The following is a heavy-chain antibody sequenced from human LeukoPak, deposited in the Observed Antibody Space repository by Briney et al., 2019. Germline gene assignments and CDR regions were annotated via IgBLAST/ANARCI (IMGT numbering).Heavy chain of an antibody. CDR1: GGSISTSTYY. CDR3: ARAGAVAGGKNAFDI. V-gene: IGHV4-39*07. J-gene: IGHJ3*02. D-gene: IGHD6-19*01. CDR2: INHSGRT. Sequence: SETLSLTCTVSGGSISTSTYYWSWSRQPPGKGLEWIGEINHSGRTNYNPSLKSRVTISVDTSKNQFSLKLSSVTAADTAVYYCARAGAVAGGKNAFDIWGQGTMVTVSS.